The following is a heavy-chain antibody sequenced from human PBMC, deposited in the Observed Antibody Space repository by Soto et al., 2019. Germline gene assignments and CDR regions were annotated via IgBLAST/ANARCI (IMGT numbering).Heavy chain of an antibody. Sequence: PGGSLRLSCAASGFDFSDYYMSWSRLAPGKGLEWMSYISDSGSPLYYADSVKGRFSISRDNARKSVYLQMNNLRADDTALYFCARDIRGYGMDVWGQGTTVTVSS. CDR1: GFDFSDYY. CDR3: ARDIRGYGMDV. J-gene: IGHJ6*02. D-gene: IGHD3-10*01. CDR2: ISDSGSPL. V-gene: IGHV3-11*01.